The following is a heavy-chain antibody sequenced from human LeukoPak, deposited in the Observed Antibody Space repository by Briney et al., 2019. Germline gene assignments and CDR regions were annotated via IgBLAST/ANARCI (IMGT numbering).Heavy chain of an antibody. CDR3: AREVDTAMVIGSWFDP. V-gene: IGHV7-4-1*02. J-gene: IGHJ5*02. CDR2: INTNTGNP. D-gene: IGHD5-18*01. Sequence: ASVKVSCKASGYTFTNYAMNWVRQAPGQGLEWMGWINTNTGNPTYAQGFTGRFVFSLDTSVSTAYLQISSLKAEDTAVYYCAREVDTAMVIGSWFDPWGQGTLVTVSS. CDR1: GYTFTNYA.